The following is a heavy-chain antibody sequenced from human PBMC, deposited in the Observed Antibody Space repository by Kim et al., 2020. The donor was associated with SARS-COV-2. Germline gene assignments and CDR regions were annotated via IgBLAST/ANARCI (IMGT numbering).Heavy chain of an antibody. CDR2: EI. V-gene: IGHV3-7*01. Sequence: EISYVDSVRGRVIISRDKAKNSLYLQMNSLRVEDTAVYYCARGLNKALDYWGQGTLVTVSS. CDR3: ARGLNKALDY. J-gene: IGHJ4*02.